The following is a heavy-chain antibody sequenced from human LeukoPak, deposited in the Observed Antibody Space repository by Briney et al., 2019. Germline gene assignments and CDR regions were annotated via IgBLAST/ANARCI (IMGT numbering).Heavy chain of an antibody. V-gene: IGHV3-23*01. CDR1: GFPFSSYA. J-gene: IGHJ4*02. CDR3: AKETYDSSGYYTVDS. CDR2: ISGSGISP. D-gene: IGHD3-22*01. Sequence: GGSLRLSCAASGFPFSSYAMSWVRQAPGKGLEWVSAISGSGISPYYADSVKGRFTISRDNSKNTVYLQMNSLRAEDTALYYCAKETYDSSGYYTVDSWGQGTLVTVSS.